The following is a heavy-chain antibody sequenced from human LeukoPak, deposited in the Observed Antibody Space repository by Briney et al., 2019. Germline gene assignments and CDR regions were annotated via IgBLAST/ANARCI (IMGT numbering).Heavy chain of an antibody. D-gene: IGHD3-3*01. Sequence: ASVKGSCKASGYTFTSYGISWVRQAPGQGLEWMGWISAYNGNTNYAQKLQGRVTMTTDTSTSTAYMELRSLRSDDTAVYYCVRDEEYYDFWSGRYYFDYWGQGTLVTVSS. CDR3: VRDEEYYDFWSGRYYFDY. CDR1: GYTFTSYG. CDR2: ISAYNGNT. V-gene: IGHV1-18*01. J-gene: IGHJ4*02.